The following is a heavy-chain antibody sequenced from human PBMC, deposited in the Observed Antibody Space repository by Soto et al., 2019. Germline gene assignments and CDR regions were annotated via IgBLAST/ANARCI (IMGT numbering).Heavy chain of an antibody. CDR3: ARSVEGHFDY. V-gene: IGHV3-48*02. CDR2: ITSDTKTI. J-gene: IGHJ4*02. Sequence: GGSLRLSCVASGFTFSVYSMNWVRQAPGKGLEWFSYITSDTKTIKYADSVKGRFTISRDNAKNSVYLQMNSLRDEDTAVYYCARSVEGHFDYWAREPWSPSPQ. D-gene: IGHD6-19*01. CDR1: GFTFSVYS.